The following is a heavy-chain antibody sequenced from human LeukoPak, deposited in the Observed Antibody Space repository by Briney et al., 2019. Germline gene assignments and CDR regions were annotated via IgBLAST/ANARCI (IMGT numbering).Heavy chain of an antibody. D-gene: IGHD3-22*01. CDR2: INHSGST. CDR1: GYSISSGYY. J-gene: IGHJ4*02. Sequence: PSETLSLTCTVSGYSISSGYYWGWIRPPPGKGLEWIGEINHSGSTNYNPSLKSRVTISVDTSKNQFSLKLSSVTAADTAVYYCARRIRFGSGYYTSSSFDYWGQGTLVTVSS. V-gene: IGHV4-38-2*02. CDR3: ARRIRFGSGYYTSSSFDY.